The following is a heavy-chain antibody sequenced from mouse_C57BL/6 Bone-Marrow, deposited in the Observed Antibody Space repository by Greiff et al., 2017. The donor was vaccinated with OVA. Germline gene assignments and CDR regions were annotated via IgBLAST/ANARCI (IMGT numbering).Heavy chain of an antibody. J-gene: IGHJ3*01. D-gene: IGHD2-5*01. Sequence: EVMLVESGGGLVKPGGSLKLSCAASGFTFSSYAMSWVRQTPEKRLEWVATISDGGSYTYYPDNVKGRFTISRDNAKNNLYLEMSHLKSEDTAMYYCARDHYSNYVWFAYWGQGTLVTVSA. CDR3: ARDHYSNYVWFAY. CDR2: ISDGGSYT. CDR1: GFTFSSYA. V-gene: IGHV5-4*01.